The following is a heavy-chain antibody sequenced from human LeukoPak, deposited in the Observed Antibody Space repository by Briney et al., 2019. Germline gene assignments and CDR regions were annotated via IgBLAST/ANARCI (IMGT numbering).Heavy chain of an antibody. CDR3: AITVGGVSYCFDY. V-gene: IGHV4-59*01. CDR2: IYYSGST. Sequence: PSETLSLTCTVSGGSISSYYWSWIRQPPGKGLEWIGYIYYSGSTNYNPSLKSRVTISVDTSKNQFSLKLSSVTAADTAVYYCAITVGGVSYCFDYWGQGTLVTVSS. CDR1: GGSISSYY. D-gene: IGHD3-10*01. J-gene: IGHJ4*02.